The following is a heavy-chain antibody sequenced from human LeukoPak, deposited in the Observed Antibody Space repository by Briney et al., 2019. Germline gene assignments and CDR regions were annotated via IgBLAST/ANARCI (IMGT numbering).Heavy chain of an antibody. CDR3: ARVRSGGSCYSDY. J-gene: IGHJ4*02. V-gene: IGHV4-38-2*02. D-gene: IGHD2-15*01. CDR2: IYHSGST. CDR1: GYSISSGYY. Sequence: SETLSLTCTVSGYSISSGYYWGWIRQPPGKGLEWIGSIYHSGSTYYNPSLKSRVTISVDTSKNQFSLKLSSVTAADTAVYYCARVRSGGSCYSDYWGQGTLVTVSS.